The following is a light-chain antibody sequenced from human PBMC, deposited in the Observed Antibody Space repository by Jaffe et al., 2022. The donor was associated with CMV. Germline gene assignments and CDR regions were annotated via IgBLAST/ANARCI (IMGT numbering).Light chain of an antibody. Sequence: DIQMTQSPSTLSASVGDRVTITCRASQSIGSELAWYQQKPGKAPKLLIYKASTLESGVSSRFSGSGSGTEFTLTISSPQPDDVGTYYCQEYNTYSPTFGQGTKVEI. CDR1: QSIGSE. V-gene: IGKV1-5*03. CDR3: QEYNTYSPT. CDR2: KAS. J-gene: IGKJ1*01.